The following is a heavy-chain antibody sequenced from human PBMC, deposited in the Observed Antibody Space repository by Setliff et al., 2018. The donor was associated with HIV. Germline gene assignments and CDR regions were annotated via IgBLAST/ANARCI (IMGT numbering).Heavy chain of an antibody. CDR1: RGTFSSFG. V-gene: IGHV1-46*01. D-gene: IGHD3-22*01. CDR3: ARVTRDYYDSRALYYFDY. CDR2: INPSGGGP. Sequence: ASLKVSCKPSRGTFSSFGITWVRQAPGRGLEWMGIINPSGGGPSNAQKFQGRITLPRDTSTNTGYMELRSLRSEDTAVYYCARVTRDYYDSRALYYFDYWGQGTLVTVSS. J-gene: IGHJ4*02.